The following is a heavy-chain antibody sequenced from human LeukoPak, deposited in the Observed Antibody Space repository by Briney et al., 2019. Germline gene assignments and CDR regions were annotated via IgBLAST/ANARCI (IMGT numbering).Heavy chain of an antibody. D-gene: IGHD1-14*01. J-gene: IGHJ4*02. Sequence: SETLSLTCTVSGGSVSSGSYYWSWIRQPPGKGLEWIGYIYYSGSTNYNPSLKSRVTISVDTSKNQFSLKLSSVTAADTAVYYCAGDRLPNRVGDPHDYWGQGTLVTVSS. CDR3: AGDRLPNRVGDPHDY. V-gene: IGHV4-61*01. CDR1: GGSVSSGSYY. CDR2: IYYSGST.